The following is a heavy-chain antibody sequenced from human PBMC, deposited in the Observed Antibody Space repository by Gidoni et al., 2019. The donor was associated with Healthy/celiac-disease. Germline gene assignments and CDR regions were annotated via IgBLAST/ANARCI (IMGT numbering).Heavy chain of an antibody. Sequence: QLQLQESRPGLVKPSETLSLTCTVSGGSISSSSYYSDWIRQPPGKGLEWIGSIYYSGSTYYNPSLKGRVTISVDTSKNQFSRKRSSVTAADTAVYYCATILTGYLPFYWDQGTLVTVSS. J-gene: IGHJ4*02. CDR2: IYYSGST. D-gene: IGHD3-9*01. CDR1: GGSISSSSYY. V-gene: IGHV4-39*01. CDR3: ATILTGYLPFY.